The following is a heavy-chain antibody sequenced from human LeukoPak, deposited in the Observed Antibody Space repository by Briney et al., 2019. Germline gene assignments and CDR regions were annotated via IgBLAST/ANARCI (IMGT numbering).Heavy chain of an antibody. CDR3: ARRYYYDSSGSDAFDI. CDR2: IYPGDSDT. J-gene: IGHJ3*02. Sequence: GESLKISCKGSGYSFTSYWIGWVRQMPGKGLECMGIIYPGDSDTRYSPSFQGQVTISADKSISTAYLQWSSLKASDTAMYYCARRYYYDSSGSDAFDIWGQGTMVTVSS. V-gene: IGHV5-51*01. CDR1: GYSFTSYW. D-gene: IGHD3-22*01.